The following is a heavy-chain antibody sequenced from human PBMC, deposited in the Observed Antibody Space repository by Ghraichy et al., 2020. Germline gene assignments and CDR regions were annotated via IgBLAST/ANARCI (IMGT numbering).Heavy chain of an antibody. CDR1: GFTFSSYW. V-gene: IGHV3-7*01. CDR2: IKQDGSEK. J-gene: IGHJ5*02. Sequence: GGSLRLSCAASGFTFSSYWMSWVRQAPGKGLEWVANIKQDGSEKYYVDSVKGRFTISRDNAKNSLYLQMNSLRAEDTAVYYCARSPSPITMVRGRGWFDPWGQGTLVTVSS. D-gene: IGHD3-10*01. CDR3: ARSPSPITMVRGRGWFDP.